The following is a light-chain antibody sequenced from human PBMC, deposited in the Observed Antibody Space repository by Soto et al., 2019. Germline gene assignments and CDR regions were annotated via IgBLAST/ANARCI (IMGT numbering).Light chain of an antibody. Sequence: ENVLTHSPSTLSLFPRRKCTLHCRGSQTVTRNYVAWHQQKPGQTPRLLGDGAYSRATGIPDRFSGSGSGTDFTLTSSRLEPEDFAVYYCQQHGSSPITVGQGTRLEIK. CDR3: QQHGSSPIT. V-gene: IGKV3-20*01. CDR1: QTVTRNY. CDR2: GAY. J-gene: IGKJ5*01.